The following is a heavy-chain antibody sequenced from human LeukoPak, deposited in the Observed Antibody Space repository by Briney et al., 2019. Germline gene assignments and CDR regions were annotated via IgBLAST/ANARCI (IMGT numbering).Heavy chain of an antibody. D-gene: IGHD3-22*01. CDR1: GFTFDDYG. Sequence: GGSLRLSCAASGFTFDDYGMSWVRQAPGKGLEWVSGINWNGGSTGYADSVKGRFTISRDNAKNSLYLQMNSLRAEDTAVYYCAKAPYYYDSSGHQRGAFDIWGQGTMVTVSS. CDR3: AKAPYYYDSSGHQRGAFDI. V-gene: IGHV3-20*04. CDR2: INWNGGST. J-gene: IGHJ3*02.